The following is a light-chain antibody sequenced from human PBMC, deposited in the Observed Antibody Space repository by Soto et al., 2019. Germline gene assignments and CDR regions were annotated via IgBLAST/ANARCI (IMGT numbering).Light chain of an antibody. V-gene: IGKV1-5*03. Sequence: DIQMTQSPSTLSGSVGDRVTITCRASQTISSWLAWYQQKPGKAPTLLIYKASTLKSGAPSRFSGTGSGTEFTLTISCLQPDDFAPSYCQHYNSYSEAFGQGTKVELK. J-gene: IGKJ1*01. CDR3: QHYNSYSEA. CDR1: QTISSW. CDR2: KAS.